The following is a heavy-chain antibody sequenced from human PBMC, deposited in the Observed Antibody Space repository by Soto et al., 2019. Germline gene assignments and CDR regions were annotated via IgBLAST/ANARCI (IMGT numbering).Heavy chain of an antibody. CDR1: GGTFSSYT. CDR3: ARGGPQDIVVVPAADPNNWFDP. J-gene: IGHJ5*02. V-gene: IGHV1-69*02. Sequence: SVKVSCKASGGTFSSYTISWVRQAPGQGLEWMGRIIPILGIANYAQKFQGRVTITADKSTSTAYMELSSLRSEDTAVYYCARGGPQDIVVVPAADPNNWFDPWGQGTLVTVSS. D-gene: IGHD2-2*01. CDR2: IIPILGIA.